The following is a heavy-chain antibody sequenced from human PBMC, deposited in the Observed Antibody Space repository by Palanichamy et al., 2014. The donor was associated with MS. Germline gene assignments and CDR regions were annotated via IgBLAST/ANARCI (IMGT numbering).Heavy chain of an antibody. CDR1: GGSIGSGGYF. Sequence: QVQLQESGPGLVKPSQTLSLTCTVSGGSIGSGGYFWSWVRQRPGKGLEWIAYISHSGSTDYNPSLQSRRTISLDTSKNHFSLNLNSVIAADTAVYYCARVGRGFDYWGQGTLVTVSS. V-gene: IGHV4-31*03. D-gene: IGHD3-10*01. CDR3: ARVGRGFDY. J-gene: IGHJ4*02. CDR2: ISHSGST.